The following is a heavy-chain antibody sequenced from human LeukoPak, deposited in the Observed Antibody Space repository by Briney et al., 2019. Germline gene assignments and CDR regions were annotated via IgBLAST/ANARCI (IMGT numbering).Heavy chain of an antibody. Sequence: PSETLCHTRTVSGGSISSYYWGCIWQPPGKGLGWIGHIYYSGSTNYNTSLKCRVTLSVDTFKNQFSLNLSSVTAAVTTVYYCARVLEVAGTGENWFAPWSERTLVTVSS. CDR3: ARVLEVAGTGENWFAP. J-gene: IGHJ5*02. V-gene: IGHV4-59*01. D-gene: IGHD6-19*01. CDR2: IYYSGST. CDR1: GGSISSYY.